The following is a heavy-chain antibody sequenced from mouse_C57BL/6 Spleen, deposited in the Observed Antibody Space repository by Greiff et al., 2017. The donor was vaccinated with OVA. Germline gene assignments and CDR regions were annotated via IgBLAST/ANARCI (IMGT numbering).Heavy chain of an antibody. J-gene: IGHJ1*03. CDR3: AFPHGNYGYFDV. V-gene: IGHV1-64*01. CDR2: IHPNSGST. Sequence: VQLQQPGAELVKPGASVKLSCKASGYTFTSYWMHWVKQRPGQGLEWIGMIHPNSGSTNYNEKFKSKATLTVDKSSSTAYMQLSSLTSEDSAVYCCAFPHGNYGYFDVWGTGTTVTVSS. D-gene: IGHD2-1*01. CDR1: GYTFTSYW.